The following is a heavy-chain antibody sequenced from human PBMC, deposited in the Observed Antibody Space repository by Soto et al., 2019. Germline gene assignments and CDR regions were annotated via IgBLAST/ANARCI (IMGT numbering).Heavy chain of an antibody. Sequence: PSETLSLTCAVSGYSIGSGYYWAWIRQSPGKGLEWIGSIYHAGSVYYNPSLNGRVALSMDTSKNHFSLKLTSVTAADTAVYYCARTFDYYGMDVCGQGTTVTGSS. V-gene: IGHV4-38-2*01. CDR1: GYSIGSGYY. CDR2: IYHAGSV. CDR3: ARTFDYYGMDV. J-gene: IGHJ6*02.